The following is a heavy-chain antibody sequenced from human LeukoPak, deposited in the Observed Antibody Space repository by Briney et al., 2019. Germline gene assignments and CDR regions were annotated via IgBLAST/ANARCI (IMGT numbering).Heavy chain of an antibody. CDR2: ITSNGGST. CDR1: GFTFSNYA. CDR3: AKDVVNCGSTSCYFYYYMDV. J-gene: IGHJ6*03. V-gene: IGHV3-64*01. D-gene: IGHD2-2*01. Sequence: GGSLRLSCAASGFTFSNYAMHWVRQAPGKGLEYVSAITSNGGSTYYASSVKGRFTISRDNSKNTLYLQMNSLRAEDTAVYYCAKDVVNCGSTSCYFYYYMDVWGKGTTVTVSS.